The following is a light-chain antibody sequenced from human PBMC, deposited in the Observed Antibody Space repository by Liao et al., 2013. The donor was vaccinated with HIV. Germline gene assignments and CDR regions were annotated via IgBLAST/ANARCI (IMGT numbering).Light chain of an antibody. CDR3: QAWDSSTGDVA. Sequence: YDLTQPPSVSVSPGQTATVTCSGGTLGDKYISWYQQRPGQSPVLVIYEDTKRPSGIPERMSGSKSGNTATLTISGTQAMDEADYYCQAWDSSTGDVAFGGGTKLTVL. V-gene: IGLV3-1*01. CDR1: TLGDKY. CDR2: EDT. J-gene: IGLJ2*01.